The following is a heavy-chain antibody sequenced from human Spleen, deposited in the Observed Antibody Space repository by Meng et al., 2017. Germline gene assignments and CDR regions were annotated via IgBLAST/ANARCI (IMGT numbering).Heavy chain of an antibody. CDR3: VRDENISLGKLFGDY. CDR1: GYPFTAYY. Sequence: QVQVVQLGAEVKEPGASVKVSCKPSGYPFTAYYIHWVRQAPGQGLEWMGHIIPNSGDTLYAPKFQGRVSMTADTSIGTAYVELSGLRSDDTAIYYCVRDENISLGKLFGDYWGQGTLVTVSS. J-gene: IGHJ4*02. D-gene: IGHD2-21*01. V-gene: IGHV1-2*06. CDR2: IIPNSGDT.